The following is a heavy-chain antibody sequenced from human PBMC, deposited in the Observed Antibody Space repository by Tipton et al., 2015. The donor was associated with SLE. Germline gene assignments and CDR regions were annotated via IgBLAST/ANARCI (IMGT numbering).Heavy chain of an antibody. V-gene: IGHV4-59*08. D-gene: IGHD2-21*02. CDR2: IYYSGST. Sequence: TLSLTCTVSGGSISSYYWSWIRQPPGKGLEWIGYIYYSGSTNYNPSLKSRVTISVDTSKNQFSLKLRSVTAADTAVYYCARHPVPGGDQGAFDIWGQGTMVTVSS. J-gene: IGHJ3*02. CDR1: GGSISSYY. CDR3: ARHPVPGGDQGAFDI.